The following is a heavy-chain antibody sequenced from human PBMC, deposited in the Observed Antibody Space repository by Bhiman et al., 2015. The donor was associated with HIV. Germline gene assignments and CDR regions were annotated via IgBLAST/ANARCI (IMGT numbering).Heavy chain of an antibody. CDR3: ARGPPWKSSIGYYFDY. Sequence: EVHLVESGGGLVQPGGSLRLSCAVSGFTFSSYEMNWVRQAPGKGLEWVSDISSSGSIIHYADSVKGRFTISRDNAKNSLYLQMNSLRAEDTAVYYCARGPPWKSSIGYYFDYWGRGMLVTVSS. D-gene: IGHD6-13*01. V-gene: IGHV3-48*03. CDR2: ISSSGSII. CDR1: GFTFSSYE. J-gene: IGHJ4*02.